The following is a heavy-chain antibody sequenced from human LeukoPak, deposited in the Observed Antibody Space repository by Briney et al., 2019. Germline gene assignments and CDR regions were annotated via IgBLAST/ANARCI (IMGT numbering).Heavy chain of an antibody. CDR2: IYNSRST. CDR1: GGSVSGYY. Sequence: SETLSLTCTVSGGSVSGYYWSWIRQHPGKGLKWIGYIYNSRSTYYNPSFKSRVTISVDTSKNQFSLKLSSVSAADTAVYYCAGLRGRPHAFDIWGQGTVVTVSS. CDR3: AGLRGRPHAFDI. V-gene: IGHV4-59*06. J-gene: IGHJ3*02. D-gene: IGHD5-12*01.